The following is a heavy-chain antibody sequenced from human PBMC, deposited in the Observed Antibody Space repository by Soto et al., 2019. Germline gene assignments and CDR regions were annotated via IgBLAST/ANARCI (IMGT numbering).Heavy chain of an antibody. D-gene: IGHD3-16*01. Sequence: PSETLSLTCTVSGASISNSYWSWIRQPPGKGLEWIGYIFYSGSTNYNPSLKSRLTILLDTSKNQFSLKLRSVTAADTAVYYCARFSAFTNTYTTFYYFDFWGQGTLVTV. CDR3: ARFSAFTNTYTTFYYFDF. J-gene: IGHJ4*02. CDR2: IFYSGST. CDR1: GASISNSY. V-gene: IGHV4-59*01.